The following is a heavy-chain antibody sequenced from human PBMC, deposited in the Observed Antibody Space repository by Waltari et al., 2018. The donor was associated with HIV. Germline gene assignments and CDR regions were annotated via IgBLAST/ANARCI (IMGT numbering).Heavy chain of an antibody. D-gene: IGHD5-12*01. J-gene: IGHJ3*02. V-gene: IGHV4-39*01. CDR1: GGSISHSSYF. CDR3: ARRGLRVPFEI. Sequence: QLQLQESGPGLVKPSETLSLPCSSSGGSISHSSYFWGWIRQPPGKGLEWIGSIYYSGNTYYNPSLKSRVTISVDTSKNQFSLNLSFVTAADTAVYDCARRGLRVPFEIWGQGTMVTISS. CDR2: IYYSGNT.